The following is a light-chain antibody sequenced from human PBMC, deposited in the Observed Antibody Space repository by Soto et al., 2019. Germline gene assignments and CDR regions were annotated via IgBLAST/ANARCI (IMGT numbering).Light chain of an antibody. CDR3: QEYDGHCA. CDR2: RAS. V-gene: IGKV1-5*03. Sequence: DIQMTQSPATLSASVGDRVTITCRASQSISSRLAWYQQKPGKAPKLLIYRASNLESGVPSRFSGSGSGTEFTRTISRLQPDDFATYFCQEYDGHCAFGQGTKLEIK. CDR1: QSISSR. J-gene: IGKJ2*01.